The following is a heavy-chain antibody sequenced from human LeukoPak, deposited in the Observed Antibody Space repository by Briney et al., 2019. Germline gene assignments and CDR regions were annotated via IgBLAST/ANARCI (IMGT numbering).Heavy chain of an antibody. CDR3: ARGYCSGGSCGFTY. V-gene: IGHV1-8*01. Sequence: ASVKVSCKASGYTFTSYDINWVRQATGQGLEWMGWINPNSGNTGYAQKFQGRVTMTRNTSISTAYMELSSLRSEDTAVYYCARGYCSGGSCGFTYWGQGTLVTVSS. J-gene: IGHJ4*02. CDR1: GYTFTSYD. D-gene: IGHD2-15*01. CDR2: INPNSGNT.